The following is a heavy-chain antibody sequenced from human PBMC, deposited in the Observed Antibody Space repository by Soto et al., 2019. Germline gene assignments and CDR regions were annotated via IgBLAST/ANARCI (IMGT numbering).Heavy chain of an antibody. CDR2: ISWNSGSI. J-gene: IGHJ4*02. CDR1: VFTFDLYA. Sequence: PGGSVRLSCAACVFTFDLYAMHWVRHAPGKGLEWVSGISWNSGSIGYADSVKGRFTISRHNAKNSLYLQMNSLRAEDTSLYYCPKVHDTTTTDFDSRGKGTPFTVPS. CDR3: PKVHDTTTTDFDS. V-gene: IGHV3-9*01. D-gene: IGHD3-22*01.